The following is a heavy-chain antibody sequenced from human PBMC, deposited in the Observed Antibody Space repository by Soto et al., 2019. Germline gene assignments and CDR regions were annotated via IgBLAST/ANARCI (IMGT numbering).Heavy chain of an antibody. CDR3: AAGGGLPRYY. V-gene: IGHV4-30-2*01. Sequence: QLQLQESGSGLVKPSQTLSLTCAVSGGSISSGGYSWSWIRQPPGKGLEWIGYIYHSGSTYYNPSLQMLFNISVDRSRQQFSLKLRSVTDADTAVYYCAAGGGLPRYYWGQGTLVTVSS. CDR2: IYHSGST. CDR1: GGSISSGGYS. J-gene: IGHJ4*02. D-gene: IGHD5-12*01.